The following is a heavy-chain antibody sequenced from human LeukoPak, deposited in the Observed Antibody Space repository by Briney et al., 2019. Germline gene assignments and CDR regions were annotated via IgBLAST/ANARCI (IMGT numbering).Heavy chain of an antibody. CDR3: ATEDVTGSFDY. CDR2: INHNGNVN. Sequence: GGSLRLSCAASGFTFSSYWMNWARQAPGKGLEWVASINHNGNVNYYVDSVKGRFTISRDNAKNSLFLQMNSLRAEDTAVYYCATEDVTGSFDYWGQGTLVTVSS. V-gene: IGHV3-7*01. D-gene: IGHD1-20*01. CDR1: GFTFSSYW. J-gene: IGHJ4*01.